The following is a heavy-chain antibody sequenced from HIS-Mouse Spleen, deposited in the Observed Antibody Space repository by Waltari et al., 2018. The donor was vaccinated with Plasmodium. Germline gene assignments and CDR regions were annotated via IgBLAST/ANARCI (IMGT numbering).Heavy chain of an antibody. CDR3: ASSGSGSYYY. CDR2: INHSGST. D-gene: IGHD3-10*01. CDR1: GGSFSGYY. Sequence: VQLQTWGAGLLKPSETLSLTCPVYGGSFSGYYWSWIRQPPGKGLEWIGEINHSGSTNYNPSLKSRVTISVDTSKNQFSLKLSSVTAADTAVYYCASSGSGSYYYWGQGTLVTVSS. V-gene: IGHV4-34*01. J-gene: IGHJ4*02.